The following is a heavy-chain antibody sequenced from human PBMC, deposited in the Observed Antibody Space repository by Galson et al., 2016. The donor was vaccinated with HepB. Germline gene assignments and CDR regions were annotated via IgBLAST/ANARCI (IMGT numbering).Heavy chain of an antibody. CDR1: GFTFSSYS. CDR2: ISSTSSYI. D-gene: IGHD3-22*01. CDR3: ARYYFDHDSSGLDPWFQH. V-gene: IGHV3-21*01. J-gene: IGHJ1*01. Sequence: SLRLSCAASGFTFSSYSMNWVRQAPGKGLEWVSSISSTSSYIYSADSVKGRFTISRDNAKNSLYLQMNSLRAEDTAVYYCARYYFDHDSSGLDPWFQHWGQGTLVTVSS.